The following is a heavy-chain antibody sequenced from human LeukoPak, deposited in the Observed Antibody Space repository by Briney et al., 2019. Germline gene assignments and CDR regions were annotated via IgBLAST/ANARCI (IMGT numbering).Heavy chain of an antibody. CDR1: GGSISSGDYY. CDR3: ASGYGDYLPSTFDY. D-gene: IGHD4-17*01. J-gene: IGHJ4*02. CDR2: IYYSGST. V-gene: IGHV4-30-4*01. Sequence: SETLSLTCTVSGGSISSGDYYWSWIRQPPGKGLEWIGYIYYSGSTYYNPSLKSRVTISVDTSKNQFSLKLSSVTAAGTAVYYCASGYGDYLPSTFDYWGQGTLVTVSS.